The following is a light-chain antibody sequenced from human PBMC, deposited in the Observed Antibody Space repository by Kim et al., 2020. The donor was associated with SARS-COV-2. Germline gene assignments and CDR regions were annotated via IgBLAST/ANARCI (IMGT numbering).Light chain of an antibody. CDR3: QQCNSYPWT. J-gene: IGKJ3*01. CDR1: LSISSS. V-gene: IGKV1-5*03. Sequence: ASVEDTVTLTLRATLSISSSLSWYHHKPERAPKLLISKVSSLDSGVPSKFSVSVSRTEFTLSICSLRPDYFATYYCQQCNSYPWTFGPRTRFGIK. CDR2: KVS.